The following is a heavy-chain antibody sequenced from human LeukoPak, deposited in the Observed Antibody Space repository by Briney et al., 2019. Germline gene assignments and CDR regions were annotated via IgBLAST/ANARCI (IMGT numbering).Heavy chain of an antibody. CDR2: MSYDGSDN. V-gene: IGHV3-30*01. Sequence: PGGSLRLSCAASGFTFSSYTMHWVRQAPGKGLEWVAVMSYDGSDNYYADSAKGRFTISRDNSRTTVYLQMNSLRAEDTAVYYCARGSRWLQLGPFDYWGQGTLVTVSS. D-gene: IGHD5-24*01. CDR1: GFTFSSYT. CDR3: ARGSRWLQLGPFDY. J-gene: IGHJ4*02.